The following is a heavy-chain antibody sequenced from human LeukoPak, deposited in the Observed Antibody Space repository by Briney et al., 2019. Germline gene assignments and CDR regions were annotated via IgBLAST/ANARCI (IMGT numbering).Heavy chain of an antibody. J-gene: IGHJ5*01. V-gene: IGHV4-59*12. CDR3: ARESVVPTAMRQTNWFDP. D-gene: IGHD2-2*01. CDR2: IYSSGST. Sequence: SETLSHTCTVSGGSISTYYWSWIRQPPGKGLEWIGYIYSSGSTNYNPSPKSRVTISVDTSKNQFSLKLSSVTAADTAVYYCARESVVPTAMRQTNWFDPWGQGTLVTVSS. CDR1: GGSISTYY.